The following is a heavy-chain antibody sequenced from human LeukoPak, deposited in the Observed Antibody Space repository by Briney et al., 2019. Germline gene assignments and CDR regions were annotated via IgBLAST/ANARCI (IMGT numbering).Heavy chain of an antibody. CDR3: VRDNYGGILDF. CDR1: GFTFTRYT. J-gene: IGHJ4*02. D-gene: IGHD2-21*01. CDR2: VLYNGSKK. Sequence: GGSLRLSCAASGFTFTRYTMHWVRQAPGKGLEWVALVLYNGSKKYYADSVKGRFTLSRDNSKNTLSPEMNALRADDTAVYYCVRDNYGGILDFWGQGTLVTVSS. V-gene: IGHV3-30*04.